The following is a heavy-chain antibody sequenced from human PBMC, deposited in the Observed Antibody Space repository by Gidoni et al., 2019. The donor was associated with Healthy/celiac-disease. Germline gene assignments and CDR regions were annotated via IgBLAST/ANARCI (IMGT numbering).Heavy chain of an antibody. J-gene: IGHJ4*02. D-gene: IGHD3-22*01. CDR2: SSSSSSTI. V-gene: IGHV3-48*01. CDR1: GFTFRRYS. Sequence: EVQLVESCGGLVQPGGSLRLSCSASGFTFRRYSMNWVRQAPGKGLEWVADSSSSSSTIYYADSVKGRFTISRDNAKNSLYLQMNSRRAEDTAVYYCERETLILDYDDSSGYFDYWGQGTLVTVSS. CDR3: ERETLILDYDDSSGYFDY.